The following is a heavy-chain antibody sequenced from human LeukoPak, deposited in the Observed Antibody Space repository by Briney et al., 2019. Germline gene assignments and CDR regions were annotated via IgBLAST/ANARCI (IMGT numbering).Heavy chain of an antibody. Sequence: QPGRSLRRSCAASGFTFSSYAMHWVRQAPGKGLEWVAVVSYDGSNKYYANSVKGRFTISRDKSKNTLHLQMNSLRAEDTAIYYCSRDTSFAVGATLDFWGQGTLDTVSS. CDR1: GFTFSSYA. J-gene: IGHJ4*02. CDR2: VSYDGSNK. CDR3: SRDTSFAVGATLDF. V-gene: IGHV3-30*04. D-gene: IGHD1-26*01.